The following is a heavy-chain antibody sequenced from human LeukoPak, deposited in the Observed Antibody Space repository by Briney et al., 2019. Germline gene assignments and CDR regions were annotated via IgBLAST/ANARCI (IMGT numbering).Heavy chain of an antibody. Sequence: SETLSLTCAVYGGSFSGYYWSWIRQPPGKGLEWIGEINHSRSTNYNPSLKSRVTISVDTSKNQFSLKLSSVTAADTAVYYCARGYSSGWYGRYWGQGTLVTVSS. CDR3: ARGYSSGWYGRY. V-gene: IGHV4-34*01. J-gene: IGHJ4*02. CDR2: INHSRST. CDR1: GGSFSGYY. D-gene: IGHD6-19*01.